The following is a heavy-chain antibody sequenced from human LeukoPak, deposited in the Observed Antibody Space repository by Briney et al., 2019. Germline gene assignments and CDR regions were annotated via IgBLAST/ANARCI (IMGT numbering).Heavy chain of an antibody. CDR3: VRAEGSSGSSEYFQH. D-gene: IGHD5-12*01. CDR1: GFTFSSYS. V-gene: IGHV3-21*01. Sequence: GGSLRLSCLASGFTFSSYSMKWVRKAPGKGLEWVSSFSGSSNDKHYIDSVKGRFTISRDNAKNSLFLQMNSLRAEDTAVYYCVRAEGSSGSSEYFQHWGQGTLVTVSS. J-gene: IGHJ1*01. CDR2: FSGSSNDK.